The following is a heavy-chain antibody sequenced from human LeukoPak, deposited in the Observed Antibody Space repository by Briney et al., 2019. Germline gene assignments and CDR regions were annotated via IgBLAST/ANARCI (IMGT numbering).Heavy chain of an antibody. Sequence: GGSLRLSCAASGFTFSSYAMYWVRQAPGKGLEWVAVISYDGSNKYYADSVKGRFTISRDNSKNTLYLQMNSLRAEDTAVYYCARGNILTGYEYWGQGTLVTVSS. D-gene: IGHD3-9*01. CDR3: ARGNILTGYEY. J-gene: IGHJ4*02. V-gene: IGHV3-30-3*01. CDR2: ISYDGSNK. CDR1: GFTFSSYA.